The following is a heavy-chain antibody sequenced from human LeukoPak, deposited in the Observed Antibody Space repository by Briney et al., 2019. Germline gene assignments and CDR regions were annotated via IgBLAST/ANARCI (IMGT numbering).Heavy chain of an antibody. CDR3: ARQPPWDYYDSSGLFDY. J-gene: IGHJ4*02. V-gene: IGHV4-39*01. CDR1: GGSISSYY. CDR2: IYYSGST. D-gene: IGHD3-22*01. Sequence: SETLSLTCTVSGGSISSYYWGWIRQPPGKGLEWIGSIYYSGSTYYNPSLKSRVTISVDTSKNQFSLKLSSVTAADTAVYYCARQPPWDYYDSSGLFDYWGQGTLVTVSS.